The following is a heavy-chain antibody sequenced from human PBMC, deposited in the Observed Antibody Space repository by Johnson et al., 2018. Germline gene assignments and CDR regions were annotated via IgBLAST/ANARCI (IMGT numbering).Heavy chain of an antibody. Sequence: QVQLVQSGGGVVQPGTSLRLSCAASGFDFSRYGMHWVRQAPGKGLEWVAVIWYEGINKDYGDSVKGRFTISRDNTKNTVFLQMDSLRAEDTAVYFCAKDLGPLWGSGYRYFQHWGQGTLVTVSS. CDR1: GFDFSRYG. CDR3: AKDLGPLWGSGYRYFQH. D-gene: IGHD5-12*01. CDR2: IWYEGINK. V-gene: IGHV3-33*06. J-gene: IGHJ1*01.